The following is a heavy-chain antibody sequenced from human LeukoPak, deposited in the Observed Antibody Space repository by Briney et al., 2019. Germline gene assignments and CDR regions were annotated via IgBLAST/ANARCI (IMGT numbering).Heavy chain of an antibody. CDR3: AVVVPAAIEPNWFDP. V-gene: IGHV1-69*01. CDR1: GGTFSSYA. D-gene: IGHD2-2*02. CDR2: IIPIFGTA. J-gene: IGHJ5*02. Sequence: SVKVSCKASGGTFSSYAISWVRQAPGQGLEWMGGIIPIFGTANHAQKFQGRVTITADESTSTAYMELSSLRSEDTAVYYCAVVVPAAIEPNWFDPWGQGTLVTVSS.